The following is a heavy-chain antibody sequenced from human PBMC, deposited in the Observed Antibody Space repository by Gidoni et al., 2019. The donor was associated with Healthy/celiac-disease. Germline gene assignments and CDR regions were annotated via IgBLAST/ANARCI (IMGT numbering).Heavy chain of an antibody. J-gene: IGHJ3*02. Sequence: EVQLVESGGGLVKPGGSLRLSCAASGFPFSSYSMNWVRQAPGKGLEWVSYISSSSSYIYYADSVKGRFTISRDNANNSLYLQMNSLRAEDTAVYYCARDQDTAMDYDSSDDAFDIWGQGTMVTVSS. CDR3: ARDQDTAMDYDSSDDAFDI. CDR1: GFPFSSYS. D-gene: IGHD3-22*01. V-gene: IGHV3-21*01. CDR2: ISSSSSYI.